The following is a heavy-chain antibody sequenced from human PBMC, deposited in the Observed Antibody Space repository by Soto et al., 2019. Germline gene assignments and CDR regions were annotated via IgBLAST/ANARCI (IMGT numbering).Heavy chain of an antibody. CDR2: IYYSGST. V-gene: IGHV4-30-4*01. Sequence: QVQLQESGPGLVKPSQTLSLTCTVSGGSISSGDYYWSWIRQPPGKGLEWIWYIYYSGSTYYHPSLKLRVTISVDTSKNQFSLKLSSVTAADTAVYYCARDFETGPLVSWGQGTLVTVSS. D-gene: IGHD3-10*01. J-gene: IGHJ4*02. CDR3: ARDFETGPLVS. CDR1: GGSISSGDYY.